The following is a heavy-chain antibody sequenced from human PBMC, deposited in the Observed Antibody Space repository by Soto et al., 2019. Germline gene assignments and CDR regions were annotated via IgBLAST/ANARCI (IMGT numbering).Heavy chain of an antibody. CDR1: GGSISSYY. J-gene: IGHJ6*02. CDR2: VSYSGST. CDR3: AKDAMTKVIPYYYHYGMDV. V-gene: IGHV4-59*01. Sequence: SETLSLTCTVSGGSISSYYWSWIRQPPGKGLEWIGYVSYSGSTNYNPSLKSRVTISVDTSKNQFSLKLSSVTAADTAVYYCAKDAMTKVIPYYYHYGMDVWGQGTTVTVSS. D-gene: IGHD4-17*01.